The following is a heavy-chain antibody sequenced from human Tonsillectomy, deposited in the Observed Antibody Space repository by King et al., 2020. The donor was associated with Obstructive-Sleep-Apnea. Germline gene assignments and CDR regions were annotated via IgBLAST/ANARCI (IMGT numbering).Heavy chain of an antibody. CDR2: IDYRGST. J-gene: IGHJ4*02. CDR3: AIDQDPYTTGWDSSYYFDY. V-gene: IGHV4-39*07. CDR1: GGSISSGTFY. Sequence: LQLQESGPGLVKPSETLSLTCTVSGGSISSGTFYWGWIRQPPGQGLEWIGSIDYRGSTRYNASLKSRVTISADASKRQFSLKLTSVTAADTAVYFCAIDQDPYTTGWDSSYYFDYWGQGTLVTVSS. D-gene: IGHD2-2*02.